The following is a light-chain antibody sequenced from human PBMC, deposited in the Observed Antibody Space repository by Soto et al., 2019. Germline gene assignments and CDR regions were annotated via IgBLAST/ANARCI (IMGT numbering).Light chain of an antibody. CDR1: SSDVGGYNY. J-gene: IGLJ2*01. Sequence: QSALTQPPSASGSPGQSVTISCTGTSSDVGGYNYVSWYQQHPGKAPKLMIYEVSKRPAGVPDRFSGSKSGNTASLTVSELQAADEAYYYCSSYAGSNNLVFGGGTKLTVL. V-gene: IGLV2-8*01. CDR3: SSYAGSNNLV. CDR2: EVS.